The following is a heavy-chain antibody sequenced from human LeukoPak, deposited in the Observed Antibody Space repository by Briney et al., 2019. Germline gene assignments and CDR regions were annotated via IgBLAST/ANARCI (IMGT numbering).Heavy chain of an antibody. V-gene: IGHV4-4*09. D-gene: IGHD4-17*01. J-gene: IGHJ6*03. CDR1: GGSISSYY. CDR3: AKNGGHPTENYYMDA. Sequence: ASETLSLTCTVSGGSISSYYWSWIRQPPGKGLEWIGYIYTSGSTNYNPSLKSRVTISVDTSKNQFSLKLSSVTAADTAVYYCAKNGGHPTENYYMDAWGKGTTVTVSS. CDR2: IYTSGST.